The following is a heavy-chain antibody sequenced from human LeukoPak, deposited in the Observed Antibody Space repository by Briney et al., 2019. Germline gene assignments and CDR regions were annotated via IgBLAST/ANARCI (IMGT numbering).Heavy chain of an antibody. Sequence: GGSLRLSCAASGFTFSSYEMNWVRQAPGKGLEWVSYISSSGSTIYYADSVKGRFTISRDNSKNTLYLQMNSLRAEDTAVYYCARGPPTGYTAMVSDYWGQGTLVTVSS. V-gene: IGHV3-48*03. CDR2: ISSSGSTI. J-gene: IGHJ4*02. D-gene: IGHD5-18*01. CDR3: ARGPPTGYTAMVSDY. CDR1: GFTFSSYE.